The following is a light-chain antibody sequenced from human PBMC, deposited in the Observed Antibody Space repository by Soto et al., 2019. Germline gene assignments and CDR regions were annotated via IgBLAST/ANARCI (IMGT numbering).Light chain of an antibody. CDR2: DAS. Sequence: DIQMTQSPSSLSASVGDRVTITCQASQDISNYLNWYQQKPGKAPKLLIYDASNLERGVPSRFSGSGSGTDVTCTISSLQPEDIATYCCQQYDNLPGYTVRQGPKLEIK. CDR1: QDISNY. J-gene: IGKJ2*01. V-gene: IGKV1-33*01. CDR3: QQYDNLPGYT.